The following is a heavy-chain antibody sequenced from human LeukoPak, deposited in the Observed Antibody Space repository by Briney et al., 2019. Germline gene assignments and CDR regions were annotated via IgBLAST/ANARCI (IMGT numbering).Heavy chain of an antibody. CDR2: IVPILGIA. V-gene: IGHV1-69*04. CDR1: GGTFSSYA. CDR3: ARGGYSGYDPDY. D-gene: IGHD5-12*01. J-gene: IGHJ4*02. Sequence: ASVKVSCKASGGTFSSYAISWVRQAPGQGLEWMGRIVPILGIANYAQKFQGRVTITADKSTSTAYMELSSLRSEDTAVYYCARGGYSGYDPDYWGQGTLVTVSS.